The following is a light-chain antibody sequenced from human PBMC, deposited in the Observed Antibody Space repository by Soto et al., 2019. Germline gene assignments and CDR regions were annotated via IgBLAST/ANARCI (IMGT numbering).Light chain of an antibody. V-gene: IGKV3-20*01. CDR1: QSVSNNY. CDR2: GAS. CDR3: QQYGSSGT. Sequence: EIVLTHSPGTLSLSPGERATLSCRASQSVSNNYLAWYQQKPGQAPRLLIYGASNRATGISDRFSGSGSGTDFTLTISRLEPEDFAVYYCQQYGSSGTFGQGTKVDI. J-gene: IGKJ1*01.